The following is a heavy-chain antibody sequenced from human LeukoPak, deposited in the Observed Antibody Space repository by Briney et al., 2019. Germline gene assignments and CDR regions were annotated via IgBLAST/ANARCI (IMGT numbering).Heavy chain of an antibody. V-gene: IGHV4-34*01. D-gene: IGHD6-19*01. CDR3: ARARVMMVAGGLDY. CDR1: GGSFSGYY. J-gene: IGHJ4*02. Sequence: MPSETLSLTCAVYGGSFSGYYWSWIRQPPGKGLEWIGEINHSGSTNYNPSLKRRVTISVDTSKNQFSLKLSSVTAADTAVYYCARARVMMVAGGLDYWGQGTLVTVSS. CDR2: INHSGST.